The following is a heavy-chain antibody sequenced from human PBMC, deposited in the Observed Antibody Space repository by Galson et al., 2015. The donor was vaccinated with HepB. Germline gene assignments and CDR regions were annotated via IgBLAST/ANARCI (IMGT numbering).Heavy chain of an antibody. CDR3: ARDAKHWLVRIHFDY. J-gene: IGHJ4*02. Sequence: SLRLSCAASGFTFSSYNMHWVRQAPGKGLEWVAVMSNDGSQKYYADSVKGRFTISRDNSKNTLYLQMNSLRVEDTAVYYCARDAKHWLVRIHFDYWGQGTLVTVFS. CDR1: GFTFSSYN. CDR2: MSNDGSQK. V-gene: IGHV3-30*19. D-gene: IGHD6-19*01.